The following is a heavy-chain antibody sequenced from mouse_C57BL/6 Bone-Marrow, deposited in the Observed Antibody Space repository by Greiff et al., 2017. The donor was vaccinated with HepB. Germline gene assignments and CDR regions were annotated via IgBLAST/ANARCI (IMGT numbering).Heavy chain of an antibody. D-gene: IGHD3-2*02. CDR3: ATSSGYGYYFDY. J-gene: IGHJ2*01. CDR1: GYSFTSYY. V-gene: IGHV1-66*01. Sequence: QVQLKESGPELVKPGASVKISCKASGYSFTSYYIHWVKQRPGQGLEWIGWIYPGSGNTKYNEKFKGKATLTADTSSSTAYMQLSSLTSEDSAVYYCATSSGYGYYFDYWGQGTTLTVSS. CDR2: IYPGSGNT.